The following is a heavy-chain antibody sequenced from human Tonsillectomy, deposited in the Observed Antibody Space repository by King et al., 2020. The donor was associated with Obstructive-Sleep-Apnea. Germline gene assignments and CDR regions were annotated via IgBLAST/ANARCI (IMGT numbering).Heavy chain of an antibody. CDR1: GFTFSSYA. D-gene: IGHD5-24*01. V-gene: IGHV3-30-3*01. CDR2: ISYDGSNK. Sequence: VQLVESGGGVVQPGRSLRLSCAASGFTFSSYAMHWVRQAPGKGLEWVAVISYDGSNKYYADSVKGRFTISRDNSKNTLYLQMNSLRAEDTVVYYCARGALDGYSLDYWGQGTLVTVSS. J-gene: IGHJ4*02. CDR3: ARGALDGYSLDY.